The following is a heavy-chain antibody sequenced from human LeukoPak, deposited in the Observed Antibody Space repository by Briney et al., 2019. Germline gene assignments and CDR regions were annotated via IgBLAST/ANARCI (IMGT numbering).Heavy chain of an antibody. J-gene: IGHJ3*02. CDR1: GGSFSGYY. CDR2: IYYSGST. D-gene: IGHD6-19*01. Sequence: SETLSLTCAVYGGSFSGYYWSWIRQPPGKGLEWIGYIYYSGSTYYNPSLKSRVTISVDTSKNQFSLKLSSVTAADTAVYYCARLSSGLYDAFDIWGQGTMVTVSS. V-gene: IGHV4-30-4*01. CDR3: ARLSSGLYDAFDI.